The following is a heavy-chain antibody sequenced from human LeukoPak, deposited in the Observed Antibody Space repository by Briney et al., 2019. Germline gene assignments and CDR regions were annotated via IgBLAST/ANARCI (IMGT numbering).Heavy chain of an antibody. CDR2: IDPNSGGT. CDR3: ARGRGTTMVRGVITNYFDL. V-gene: IGHV1-2*02. Sequence: ASVKVSSRASGYTFTAHYIHWVRQAPGQGREWMGWIDPNSGGTNYAQKFLGSVTMTGDTSINTAFMELSRLRSDDTAIYYCARGRGTTMVRGVITNYFDLWGRGSLVTVSS. CDR1: GYTFTAHY. J-gene: IGHJ2*01. D-gene: IGHD3-10*01.